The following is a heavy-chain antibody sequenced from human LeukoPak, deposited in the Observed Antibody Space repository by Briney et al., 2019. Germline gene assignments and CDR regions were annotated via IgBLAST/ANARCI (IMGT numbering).Heavy chain of an antibody. CDR1: GGSISSSSYY. CDR2: IYYSGST. D-gene: IGHD3-10*01. Sequence: SETLSLTCTVSGGSISSSSYYWGWIRQPPGKGLEWIGSIYYSGSTYYNPSLKSRVTISVDTSKNQFSLKLSSVTAADTAVYYCARGGLLWFGEGGDYFDYWGQGTLVTVSS. J-gene: IGHJ4*02. V-gene: IGHV4-39*07. CDR3: ARGGLLWFGEGGDYFDY.